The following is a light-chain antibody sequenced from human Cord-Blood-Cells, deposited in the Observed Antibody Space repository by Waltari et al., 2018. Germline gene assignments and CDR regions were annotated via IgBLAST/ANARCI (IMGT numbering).Light chain of an antibody. J-gene: IGKJ4*01. CDR3: QQYNNWPPLT. CDR1: QSVSSN. CDR2: GAS. V-gene: IGKV3-15*01. Sequence: EIVMTQSPATLSVSPGESATLSCRASQSVSSNLAWYQQKPGQAPRLLIYGASTRATGITARFSGSGSGREFTLTVSSLQSEDFAVYYCQQYNNWPPLTFGGGTKVEIK.